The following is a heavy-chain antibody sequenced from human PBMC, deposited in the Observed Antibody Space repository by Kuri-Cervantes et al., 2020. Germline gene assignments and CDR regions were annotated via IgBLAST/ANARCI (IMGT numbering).Heavy chain of an antibody. Sequence: ASVKVSCKASGYTFTDYGISWVRQAPGQGLEWMGWISHYNYKTEYAQKFQGRVVVTTDTSTSTVYMEMWSLKSDDTAVYYCARTLGAFEVWGRGTLVTVSS. D-gene: IGHD7-27*01. CDR1: GYTFTDYG. CDR2: ISHYNYKT. J-gene: IGHJ1*01. CDR3: ARTLGAFEV. V-gene: IGHV1-18*01.